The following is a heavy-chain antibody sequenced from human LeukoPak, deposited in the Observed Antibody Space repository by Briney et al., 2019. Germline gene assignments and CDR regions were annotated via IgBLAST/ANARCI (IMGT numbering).Heavy chain of an antibody. V-gene: IGHV4-34*01. CDR1: GGTFSGYY. D-gene: IGHD3-10*01. CDR2: GNDSVGT. CDR3: ARAPGRGSSNWYFDL. Sequence: PSETLSLTCAVYGGTFSGYYWSWIRQPPGKRLEWVGEGNDSVGTNYNPSLKSRVTISADKSKNQVSLKLTSVTAADTAVYICARAPGRGSSNWYFDLWGRGTLVTVSP. J-gene: IGHJ2*01.